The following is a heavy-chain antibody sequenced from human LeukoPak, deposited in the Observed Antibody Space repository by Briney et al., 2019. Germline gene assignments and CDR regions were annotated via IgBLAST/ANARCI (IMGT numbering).Heavy chain of an antibody. J-gene: IGHJ4*02. V-gene: IGHV4-31*02. CDR2: ISYRGST. D-gene: IGHD2-15*01. CDR1: GDSISNSGGFY. Sequence: SQTLSLTCTVSGDSISNSGGFYWSWIRQHPGGGLEWIGFISYRGSTYYNPSLKSRVSMSVDTSRSQFSLRLTSVTDEDTAVYYCARISQSSGGFYYWGQGILVTVSS. CDR3: ARISQSSGGFYY.